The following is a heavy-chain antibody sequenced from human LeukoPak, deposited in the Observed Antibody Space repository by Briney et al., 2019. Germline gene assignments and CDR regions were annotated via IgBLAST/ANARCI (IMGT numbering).Heavy chain of an antibody. CDR1: GYTFTGYY. CDR2: ISAYNGNT. D-gene: IGHD5-12*01. Sequence: GASVKVSCKASGYTFTGYYMHWVRQAPGQGLEWMGWISAYNGNTNYAQKLQGRVTMTTDTSTSTAYMELRSLRSDDTAVYYCARPYSGYETWRLDYWGQGTLVTVSS. J-gene: IGHJ4*02. CDR3: ARPYSGYETWRLDY. V-gene: IGHV1-18*04.